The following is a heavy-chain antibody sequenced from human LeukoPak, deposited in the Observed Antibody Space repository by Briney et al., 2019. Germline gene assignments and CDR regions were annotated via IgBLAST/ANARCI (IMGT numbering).Heavy chain of an antibody. CDR3: ARDYWNDGYMDV. Sequence: GGSLRLSCAASGFTFSSYSMNWVRQAPGKGLEWVSSISSSSSYIYYADSVKGRFTISRDNAKNSLYLQMNSLGAEDTAVYYCARDYWNDGYMDVWGKGTTVTVSS. V-gene: IGHV3-21*01. CDR1: GFTFSSYS. CDR2: ISSSSSYI. D-gene: IGHD1-1*01. J-gene: IGHJ6*03.